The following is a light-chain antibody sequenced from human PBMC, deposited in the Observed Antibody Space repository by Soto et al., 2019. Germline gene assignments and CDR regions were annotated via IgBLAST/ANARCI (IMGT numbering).Light chain of an antibody. Sequence: DIQMTQSPSTLSGSVGARVTITCRASQTISSWLAWYQQKPGKAPKLLIYKASTLKSGVPSRFSGSGSGTEGTITISSLQPDDCETYYGQHYNSYSEAFGQGTKVDIK. CDR3: QHYNSYSEA. CDR2: KAS. CDR1: QTISSW. V-gene: IGKV1-5*03. J-gene: IGKJ1*01.